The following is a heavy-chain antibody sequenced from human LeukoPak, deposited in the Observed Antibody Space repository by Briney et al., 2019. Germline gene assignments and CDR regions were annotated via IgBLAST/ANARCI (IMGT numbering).Heavy chain of an antibody. V-gene: IGHV4-30-4*01. CDR2: IYYSGST. J-gene: IGHJ3*02. CDR3: ARAPRSDAFDI. Sequence: SETLSLTCTVSGGSISSGDYYWSWIRQPPGKGLEWIGYIYYSGSTYYNPSLKSRVTISVDTSKNQFSLKLSSVTAADTAVYYCARAPRSDAFDIWGQGTMVTVSS. CDR1: GGSISSGDYY.